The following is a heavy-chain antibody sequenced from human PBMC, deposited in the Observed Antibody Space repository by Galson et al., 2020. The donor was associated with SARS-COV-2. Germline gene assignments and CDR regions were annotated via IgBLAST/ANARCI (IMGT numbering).Heavy chain of an antibody. V-gene: IGHV3-23*01. J-gene: IGHJ4*02. D-gene: IGHD3-10*01. CDR1: GFSFNIYD. CDR2: IGGSGDLT. CDR3: AKEGISLARGIIWYFDS. Sequence: GGSLRLSCAVSGFSFNIYDVSWVRQAPGKGLEWISGIGGSGDLTYYAGSVKGRFTISKDKSKNTLFLHMRSLRPEDTAVYYCAKEGISLARGIIWYFDSWGQGTRVTVSS.